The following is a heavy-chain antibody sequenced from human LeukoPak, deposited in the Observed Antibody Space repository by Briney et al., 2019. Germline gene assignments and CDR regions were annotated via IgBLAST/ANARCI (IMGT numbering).Heavy chain of an antibody. D-gene: IGHD3-22*01. Sequence: SVKVSCKASGGTFSSYAISWVRQAPGQGLEWMGGIIPIFGTANYAQEFQGRVTITADESTSTAYMELSSLRSEDTAVYYCASHPLPPYYYDSSGSHFDYWGQGTLVTVSS. CDR1: GGTFSSYA. J-gene: IGHJ4*02. CDR2: IIPIFGTA. CDR3: ASHPLPPYYYDSSGSHFDY. V-gene: IGHV1-69*13.